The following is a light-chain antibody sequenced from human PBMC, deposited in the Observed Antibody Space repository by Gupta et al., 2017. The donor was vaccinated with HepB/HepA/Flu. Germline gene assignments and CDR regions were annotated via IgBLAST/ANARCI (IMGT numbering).Light chain of an antibody. Sequence: SYDLTQPPSVSVSPGQTATITCSGNNLGNKYTCWYQQKAGQFPTLVIYQDNQRPSGIPARFSASNSGNTATLTISGTQPADEADYYCQVWDSSHYVFGSGTKVTLL. J-gene: IGLJ1*01. CDR3: QVWDSSHYV. V-gene: IGLV3-1*01. CDR2: QDN. CDR1: NLGNKY.